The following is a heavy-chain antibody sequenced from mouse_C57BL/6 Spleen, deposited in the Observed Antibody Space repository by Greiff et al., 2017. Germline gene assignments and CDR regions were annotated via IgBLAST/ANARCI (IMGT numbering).Heavy chain of an antibody. CDR2: IRNKANNHAT. Sequence: EVQLVESGGGLVQPGGSMKLSCAASGFTFSDAWIDWVRQSPEKGLEWVAEIRNKANNHATYYAESVKGRFTITRDDSKSIAYLKMNSLRAEVTGIYYCTRGGNSWYFDVWGKGTTVTVSS. D-gene: IGHD2-1*01. CDR3: TRGGNSWYFDV. V-gene: IGHV6-6*01. CDR1: GFTFSDAW. J-gene: IGHJ1*03.